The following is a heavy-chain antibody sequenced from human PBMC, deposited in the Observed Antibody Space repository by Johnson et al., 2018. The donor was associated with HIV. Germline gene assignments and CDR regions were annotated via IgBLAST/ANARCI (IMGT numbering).Heavy chain of an antibody. J-gene: IGHJ3*02. D-gene: IGHD2-15*01. CDR2: ISSSGSTI. CDR1: GFTFSDYY. CDR3: ARGPHEVVVVAATSAFDI. Sequence: QVQLVESGGGLVQPGGSLRLSCAASGFTFSDYYMSWIRQAPGKGLEWVSYISSSGSTIYYADSVKGRFTISRDNAKNTLYLQMNSLRAEDTAVYYCARGPHEVVVVAATSAFDIWGQGTMVTVSS. V-gene: IGHV3-11*04.